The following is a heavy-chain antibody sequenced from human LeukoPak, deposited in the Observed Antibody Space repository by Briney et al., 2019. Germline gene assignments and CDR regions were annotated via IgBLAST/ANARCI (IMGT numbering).Heavy chain of an antibody. CDR3: ARDQYDSVWGSYRPYFDY. D-gene: IGHD3-16*02. Sequence: SMKVSCKASGYTFTSYGISWVRQAPGQGLEWMGSISPYTGNTKYAERFQDRVIMTTDTSTRTAYMELRSLRSDDTAVFYCARDQYDSVWGSYRPYFDYWGQGTLVTVSS. J-gene: IGHJ4*02. V-gene: IGHV1-18*04. CDR1: GYTFTSYG. CDR2: ISPYTGNT.